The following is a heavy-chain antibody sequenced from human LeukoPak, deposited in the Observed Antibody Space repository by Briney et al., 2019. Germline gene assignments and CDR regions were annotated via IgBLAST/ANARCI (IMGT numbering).Heavy chain of an antibody. Sequence: PSETLSLTCTVWVHSISRYYWSWLRQPTRKGLEWIGYIYHSGSTNYNPSLKSRVTISVDTSKNQFSLKLSSVTAADTAVYYCAKDDGSRSYSVYWGQGTLVTVSS. D-gene: IGHD1-26*01. V-gene: IGHV4-59*01. CDR1: VHSISRYY. CDR2: IYHSGST. CDR3: AKDDGSRSYSVY. J-gene: IGHJ4*02.